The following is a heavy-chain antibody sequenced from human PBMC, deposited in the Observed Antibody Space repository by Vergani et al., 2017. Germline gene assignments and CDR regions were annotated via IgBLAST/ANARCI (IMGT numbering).Heavy chain of an antibody. V-gene: IGHV4-59*01. Sequence: QVQLQESGPGLVKPSETLSLTCTVSGGSISSYYWSWIRQPPGKGLEWIGYIYYSGSTNYNPSLKSRVTISVDTSKNQFSLKLSSVTAADTAVYYCARGPISRYFDYWGQGTLVTVSS. J-gene: IGHJ4*02. CDR1: GGSISSYY. CDR2: IYYSGST. D-gene: IGHD3-3*02. CDR3: ARGPISRYFDY.